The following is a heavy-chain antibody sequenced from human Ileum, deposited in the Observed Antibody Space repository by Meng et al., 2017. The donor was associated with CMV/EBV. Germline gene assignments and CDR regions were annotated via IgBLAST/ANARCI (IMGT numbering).Heavy chain of an antibody. CDR1: GFTFSTCV. V-gene: IGHV3-23*01. J-gene: IGHJ4*02. D-gene: IGHD2-21*02. CDR2: VNGGGDT. Sequence: CAATGFTFSTCVMSWVRQAPGKGLEWVAHVNGGGDTNYADSVKGRFTVSRDNSKSMLYLQMDSLKTEDTALYYCAKDRSCYGGACFSDYWGQGTLVTVSS. CDR3: AKDRSCYGGACFSDY.